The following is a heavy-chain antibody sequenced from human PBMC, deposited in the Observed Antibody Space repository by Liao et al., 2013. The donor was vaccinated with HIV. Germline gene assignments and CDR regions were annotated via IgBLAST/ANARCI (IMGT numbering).Heavy chain of an antibody. V-gene: IGHV4-39*07. CDR1: GGSISSSSYY. J-gene: IGHJ3*02. D-gene: IGHD3-3*01. CDR2: IYYSGST. CDR3: ARETSVLRFLEWLPGSAFDI. Sequence: QLQLQESGPGLVKPSETLSLTCTVSGGSISSSSYYWGWIRQPPGKGLEWIGSIYYSGSTYYNPSLKSRVTISVDTSKNQFSLKLSSVTAADTAVYYCARETSVLRFLEWLPGSAFDIWGQGTMVTVSS.